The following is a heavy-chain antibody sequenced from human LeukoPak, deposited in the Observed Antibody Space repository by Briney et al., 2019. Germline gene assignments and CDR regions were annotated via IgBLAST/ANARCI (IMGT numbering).Heavy chain of an antibody. CDR3: ARRVPIVAAGDAFDI. CDR1: RGSISTYY. V-gene: IGHV4-4*07. Sequence: SETLSLTCSVSRGSISTYYWSWIRQPAGKGLEWVGRIHTSGTTTYNPSLTSRVTMSLDTSKNQFSLKLISVTAADTAVYYCARRVPIVAAGDAFDIWGPGTMVTVSS. J-gene: IGHJ3*02. D-gene: IGHD1-26*01. CDR2: IHTSGTT.